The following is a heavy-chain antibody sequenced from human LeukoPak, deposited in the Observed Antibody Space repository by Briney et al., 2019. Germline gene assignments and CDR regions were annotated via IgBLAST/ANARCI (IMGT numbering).Heavy chain of an antibody. V-gene: IGHV1-69*04. CDR1: GGTFSSYA. CDR2: IIPILGIA. J-gene: IGHJ4*02. D-gene: IGHD3-16*01. Sequence: SVTVSCKASGGTFSSYAISWVRQAPGQGLEWMGRIIPILGIANYAQKFQGRVTITADKSTSTAYMELSSLRSEDTAVYYCARDSHGGRFDYWGQGTLVTVSS. CDR3: ARDSHGGRFDY.